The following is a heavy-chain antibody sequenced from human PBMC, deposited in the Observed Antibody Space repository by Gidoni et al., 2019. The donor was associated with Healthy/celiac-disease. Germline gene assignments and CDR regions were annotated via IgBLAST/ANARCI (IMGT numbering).Heavy chain of an antibody. J-gene: IGHJ6*02. Sequence: EVQLVESGGGLVKPGGSLRLSCAASGFTFSSYSMNWVRQAPGKGLEWVSSISSSSSYIYYADSVKGRFTISRDNAKNSLYLQMNSLRAEDTAVYYCARYVVVTAISPGDYYYYGMDVWGQGTTVTVSS. V-gene: IGHV3-21*01. D-gene: IGHD2-21*02. CDR2: ISSSSSYI. CDR3: ARYVVVTAISPGDYYYYGMDV. CDR1: GFTFSSYS.